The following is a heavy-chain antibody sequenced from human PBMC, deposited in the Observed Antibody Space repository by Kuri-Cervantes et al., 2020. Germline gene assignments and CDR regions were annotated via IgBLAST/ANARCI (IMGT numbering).Heavy chain of an antibody. CDR3: ARELSSSAIHGFDP. CDR1: GFTFSTYA. D-gene: IGHD2-2*01. CDR2: ISAGGSST. Sequence: GESLKISCAASGFTFSTYAMSWVRQAPGKGLEWVSVISAGGSSTHYADSVKGRFTTSRDNSKKTVYLQMNSLRAEDTAVYYCARELSSSAIHGFDPRGQGTLVTVSS. V-gene: IGHV3-23*01. J-gene: IGHJ5*02.